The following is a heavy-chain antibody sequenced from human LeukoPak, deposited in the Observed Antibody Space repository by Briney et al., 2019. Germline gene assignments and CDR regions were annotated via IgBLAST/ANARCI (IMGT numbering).Heavy chain of an antibody. J-gene: IGHJ4*02. CDR3: ARARPDYGDYVFDY. CDR1: GGSMSSGSYY. D-gene: IGHD4-17*01. CDR2: IYTSGST. V-gene: IGHV4-61*02. Sequence: SQTLSLTCTVPGGSMSSGSYYCSWIRQPAGKRPQWIGRIYTSGSTNYNPSLRSRVTISVDTSKNHVSLKLSYVTAAYTAVYYCARARPDYGDYVFDYWGQGTLVTVSS.